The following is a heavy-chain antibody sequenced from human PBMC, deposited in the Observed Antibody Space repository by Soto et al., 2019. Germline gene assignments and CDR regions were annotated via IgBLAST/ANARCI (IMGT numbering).Heavy chain of an antibody. CDR3: ARRRVYPEYRYFDL. CDR2: IYYSGST. J-gene: IGHJ2*01. V-gene: IGHV4-39*01. D-gene: IGHD6-13*01. CDR1: GGSISSSSYY. Sequence: QLQLQESGPGLVKPSETLSLTCTVSGGSISSSSYYWGWIRQPPGKGLEWIGSIYYSGSTYYNPSLKSRVTISVDTSKNQFSLKLSSVTAADTAVYYCARRRVYPEYRYFDLWGRGTLVTVSS.